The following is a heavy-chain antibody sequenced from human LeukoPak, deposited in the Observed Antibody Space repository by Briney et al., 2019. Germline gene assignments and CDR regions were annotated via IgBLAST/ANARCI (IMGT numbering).Heavy chain of an antibody. V-gene: IGHV1-3*01. CDR2: INAGNGNT. J-gene: IGHJ6*02. Sequence: ASVKVSCKASGYTFTSYAMHWVRQAPGQRLEWMGWINAGNGNTKYSQKFQGRVTITRDTSASTAYMEPSSLRSEDTAVYYCARDQRGYGMDVWGQGTTVTVSS. CDR1: GYTFTSYA. D-gene: IGHD5-24*01. CDR3: ARDQRGYGMDV.